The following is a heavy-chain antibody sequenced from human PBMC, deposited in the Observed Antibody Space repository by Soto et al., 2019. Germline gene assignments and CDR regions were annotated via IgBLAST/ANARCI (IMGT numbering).Heavy chain of an antibody. Sequence: QVQLVQSGAEVKKPGSSVKVSCKTSGVSFNNNGIGWVRQPPGHGLEWMGGVSPPFRTSNYARKFQGSISITADASTGTVNMELSSLTSEDTAQYYCARVLYYGSGSYSPYGMDVWGQGTTVSVSS. V-gene: IGHV1-69*01. CDR3: ARVLYYGSGSYSPYGMDV. CDR1: GVSFNNNG. D-gene: IGHD3-10*01. J-gene: IGHJ6*02. CDR2: VSPPFRTS.